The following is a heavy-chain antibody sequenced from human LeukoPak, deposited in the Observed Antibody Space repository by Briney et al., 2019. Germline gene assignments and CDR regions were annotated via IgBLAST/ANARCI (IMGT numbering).Heavy chain of an antibody. D-gene: IGHD4/OR15-4a*01. J-gene: IGHJ4*02. CDR1: GGSISSGSYY. V-gene: IGHV4-61*02. Sequence: SETLSLTCTVSGGSISSGSYYWSWIRQPAGKGLEWIGRIYTSGSTNYNPSLKSRVTISVDTSKNQFSLKLSSVTAADTAVYYCARSRGYGANFDYWGQGTLVTVSS. CDR3: ARSRGYGANFDY. CDR2: IYTSGST.